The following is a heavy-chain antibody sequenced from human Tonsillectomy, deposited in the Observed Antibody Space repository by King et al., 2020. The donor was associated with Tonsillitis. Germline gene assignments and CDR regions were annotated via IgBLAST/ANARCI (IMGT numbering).Heavy chain of an antibody. CDR2: IYYSGNT. J-gene: IGHJ4*02. CDR1: GGSISSSSYY. CDR3: ARHVYSGYDPFDY. Sequence: QLQESGPGLVKPSETLSLTCTVSGGSISSSSYYWGWIRQPPGKGLEWIGSIYYSGNTYYNPSLKSRVTISVDTSKNQFSLKLSSVTAADTAVYYCARHVYSGYDPFDYWGQGTLVTVSS. D-gene: IGHD5-12*01. V-gene: IGHV4-39*01.